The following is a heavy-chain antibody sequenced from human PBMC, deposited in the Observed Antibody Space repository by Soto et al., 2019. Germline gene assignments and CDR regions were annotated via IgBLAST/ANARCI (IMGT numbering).Heavy chain of an antibody. Sequence: PGGSLRLSCSASGFTFSSYAMHWVRQAPGKGLEYVSAISSNGGSTYYADSVKGRFTISRDNSKNTLYLQMSSLRAEDTAVYYCVKDYYYDSSGYYENWFDPWGQGTLVTVSS. CDR3: VKDYYYDSSGYYENWFDP. J-gene: IGHJ5*02. CDR2: ISSNGGST. V-gene: IGHV3-64D*08. D-gene: IGHD3-22*01. CDR1: GFTFSSYA.